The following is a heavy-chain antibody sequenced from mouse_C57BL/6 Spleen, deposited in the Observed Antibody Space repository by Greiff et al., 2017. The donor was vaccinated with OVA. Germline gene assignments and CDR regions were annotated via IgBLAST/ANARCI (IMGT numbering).Heavy chain of an antibody. CDR2: INPNNGGT. D-gene: IGHD1-1*01. V-gene: IGHV1-22*01. CDR3: ARRNYGSSYAMDY. CDR1: GYTFTDYN. Sequence: VQLQQSGPELVKPGASVKMSCKASGYTFTDYNMHWVKQSHGKSLEWIGYINPNNGGTSYNQKFKGQATLTVNKSSSTAYMELHSRTSKDYAVYYCARRNYGSSYAMDYWGKGTAVTVSS. J-gene: IGHJ4*01.